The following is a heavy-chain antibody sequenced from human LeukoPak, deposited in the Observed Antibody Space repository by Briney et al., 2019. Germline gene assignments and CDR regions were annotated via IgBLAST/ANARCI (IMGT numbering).Heavy chain of an antibody. CDR3: ARGGLWFGVNWFDP. D-gene: IGHD3-10*01. Sequence: SETLSLTCAVYGGSFSGYYWSWFRQPPGKGLEWIGEINHSGSTNYNPSLKSRVTISVDTSKNQFSLKLSSVTAADTAVYYCARGGLWFGVNWFDPWGQGTLVTVSS. J-gene: IGHJ5*02. CDR2: INHSGST. CDR1: GGSFSGYY. V-gene: IGHV4-34*01.